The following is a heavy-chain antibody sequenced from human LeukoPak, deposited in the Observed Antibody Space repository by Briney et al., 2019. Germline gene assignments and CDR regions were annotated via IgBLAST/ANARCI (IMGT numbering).Heavy chain of an antibody. J-gene: IGHJ3*02. D-gene: IGHD3-22*01. CDR2: INGNSGGT. Sequence: ASVKVSCKASGYTLTGYYMHWVRQAPGQGPEWMGWINGNSGGTKYAQKFEGRVTMTSDTSTSTVQMDLGTLRSDDTAVYYCARDSANRYYYDSSGNTDIWGQGTMVTVSS. CDR3: ARDSANRYYYDSSGNTDI. CDR1: GYTLTGYY. V-gene: IGHV1-2*02.